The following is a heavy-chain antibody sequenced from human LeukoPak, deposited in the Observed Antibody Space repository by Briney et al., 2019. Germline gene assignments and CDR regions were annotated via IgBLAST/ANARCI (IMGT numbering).Heavy chain of an antibody. CDR1: GFTFSSYA. CDR3: GRDRGDIVVVPAARTSREYYYYGMDV. V-gene: IGHV3-30-3*01. D-gene: IGHD2-2*01. J-gene: IGHJ6*02. Sequence: GGSLRLSCAASGFTFSSYAMDWVCQAPGKGLEWVALMSYDGSNKYYADSVKGRFTISRDNSKDTLYLQMNSLRAEDTAVYYCGRDRGDIVVVPAARTSREYYYYGMDVWGQGTTVSVFS. CDR2: MSYDGSNK.